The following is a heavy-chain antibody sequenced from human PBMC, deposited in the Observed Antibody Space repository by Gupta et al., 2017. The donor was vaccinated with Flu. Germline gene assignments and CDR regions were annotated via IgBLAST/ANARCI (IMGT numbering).Heavy chain of an antibody. Sequence: QVQLVQSGAEVKKPGASVRVSCKASGYTFSDYHIHWVRQAPGQGFEWMGIINPTGGRTTYGQKFQGRITMTTDTSASTVHMELSSLRSEDTAIYYCARDHYYERQGAMRFDPWGQGTLVTVSS. CDR1: GYTFSDYH. D-gene: IGHD3-22*01. CDR3: ARDHYYERQGAMRFDP. J-gene: IGHJ5*02. CDR2: INPTGGRT. V-gene: IGHV1-46*01.